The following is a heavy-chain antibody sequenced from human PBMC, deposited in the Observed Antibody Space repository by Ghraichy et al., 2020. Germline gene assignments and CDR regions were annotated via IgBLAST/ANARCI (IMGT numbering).Heavy chain of an antibody. CDR1: GGSISSFY. CDR3: ARTYCGDDCYPPSYYYYGMDV. V-gene: IGHV4-4*07. CDR2: IYTSGST. J-gene: IGHJ6*02. D-gene: IGHD2-21*02. Sequence: SETLSLTCTVSGGSISSFYWSWIRQPAEKGLEWLGRIYTSGSTSYNPSLKSRVTMSVDTSKNQFSLRLSSVTAADTAVYYCARTYCGDDCYPPSYYYYGMDVWGQGTTVTVSS.